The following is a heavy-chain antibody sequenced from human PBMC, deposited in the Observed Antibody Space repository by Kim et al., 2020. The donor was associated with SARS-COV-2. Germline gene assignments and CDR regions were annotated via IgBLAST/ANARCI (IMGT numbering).Heavy chain of an antibody. Sequence: KGRFTIARDNAKNSRYLQMNSLRAEDTAVYYCARDSFIAVARDYYYGMDVWGQGTTVTVSS. CDR3: ARDSFIAVARDYYYGMDV. V-gene: IGHV3-11*06. D-gene: IGHD6-19*01. J-gene: IGHJ6*02.